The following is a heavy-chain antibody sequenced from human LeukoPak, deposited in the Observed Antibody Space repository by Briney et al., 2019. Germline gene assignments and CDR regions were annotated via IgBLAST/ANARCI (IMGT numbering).Heavy chain of an antibody. CDR3: ASPSQSTYDFWSGYYSYAYYYYMDV. CDR1: GGTFSSYA. CDR2: IIPIFGTA. V-gene: IGHV1-69*06. D-gene: IGHD3-3*01. Sequence: AAVKVSCKASGGTFSSYAISWVRQAPGQGLEWMGGIIPIFGTANYAQKFQGRVTITADKSTSTAYMELSSLRSEDTAVYYCASPSQSTYDFWSGYYSYAYYYYMDVWGKGTTVTVSS. J-gene: IGHJ6*03.